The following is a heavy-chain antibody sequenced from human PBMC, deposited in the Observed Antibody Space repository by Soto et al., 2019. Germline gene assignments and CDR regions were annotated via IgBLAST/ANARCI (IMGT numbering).Heavy chain of an antibody. D-gene: IGHD4-17*01. CDR2: IYHTGNT. V-gene: IGHV4-30-4*01. J-gene: IGHJ4*02. Sequence: LSLTCTVSGGSISDDSYWSWIRQTPGKGLEWIGYIYHTGNTYYNPSLRSRVSISVDKSKSQFSLKLISVTAADTAVYFCASNYGVDYWGQGTLVTVSS. CDR1: GGSISDDSY. CDR3: ASNYGVDY.